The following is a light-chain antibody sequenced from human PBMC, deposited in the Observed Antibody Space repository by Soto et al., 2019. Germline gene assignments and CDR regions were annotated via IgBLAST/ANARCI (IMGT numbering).Light chain of an antibody. Sequence: EIVMTQSPATLSVSPGDRATLSCWAGQSVSSNLAWYQQKTGQPPSLLLYRVSTRADGIPARFSGSGSGTEFTPTISSLQSEDFAVYYCQQYNNWPHTFGQGTKVEIK. CDR3: QQYNNWPHT. V-gene: IGKV3-15*01. CDR2: RVS. J-gene: IGKJ1*01. CDR1: QSVSSN.